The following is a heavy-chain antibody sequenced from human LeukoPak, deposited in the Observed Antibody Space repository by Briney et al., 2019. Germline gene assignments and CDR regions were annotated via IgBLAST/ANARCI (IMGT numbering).Heavy chain of an antibody. CDR2: ISHSGTT. D-gene: IGHD1-14*01. J-gene: IGHJ5*02. Sequence: SETLSLTCTVSGFSVNSSDHYWIWIRQTPGKGLEWIGYISHSGTTYYNPSLKSRVTIALATSKNHFFLILHSMTVADTAIYYCARGKVPEAWGQGSLVTVSS. CDR1: GFSVNSSDHY. V-gene: IGHV4-30-4*01. CDR3: ARGKVPEA.